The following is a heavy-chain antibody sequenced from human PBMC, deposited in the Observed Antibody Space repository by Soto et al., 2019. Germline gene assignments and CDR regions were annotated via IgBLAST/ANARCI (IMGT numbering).Heavy chain of an antibody. V-gene: IGHV4-30-4*01. CDR2: IYYSGST. D-gene: IGHD4-4*01. CDR3: ARALTSDDYSNYVGFDY. CDR1: GGSISSGDYY. Sequence: SETLSLTCTVSGGSISSGDYYWSWIRQPPGKGLEWIGYIYYSGSTYYNPSLKSRVTISVDTSKNQFSLKLSSVTAADTAVYYYARALTSDDYSNYVGFDYWGQGTLVTVSS. J-gene: IGHJ4*02.